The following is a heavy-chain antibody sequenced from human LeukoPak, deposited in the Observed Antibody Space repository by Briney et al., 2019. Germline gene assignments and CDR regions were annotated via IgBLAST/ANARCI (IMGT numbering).Heavy chain of an antibody. J-gene: IGHJ4*02. CDR2: IDSSGGYM. V-gene: IGHV3-21*06. CDR3: LRGDRRDY. CDR1: GGSISNYF. Sequence: ETLSLTCSVSGGSISNYFWSWIRQPPGKGLEWVSSIDSSGGYMFYADSVKGRFIISRDNAKDSLYLQMNSLRVEDTAVYYCLRGDRRDYWGQGTLVTVSS.